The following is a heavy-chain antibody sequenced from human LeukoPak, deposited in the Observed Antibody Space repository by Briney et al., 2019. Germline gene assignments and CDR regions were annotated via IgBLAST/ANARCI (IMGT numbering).Heavy chain of an antibody. CDR2: ISRSGGSI. D-gene: IGHD2-2*01. J-gene: IGHJ3*02. V-gene: IGHV3-21*01. CDR3: ARSLKVSAALDVFDI. Sequence: AGSLRLSCAASAFTFSSHSMNWVRQAPGKGLEWVSSISRSGGSIYYADSLKGRFTISRDIAKNSLYLQMNSLRAGDTAVYFCARSLKVSAALDVFDIWGQGTMVTVSS. CDR1: AFTFSSHS.